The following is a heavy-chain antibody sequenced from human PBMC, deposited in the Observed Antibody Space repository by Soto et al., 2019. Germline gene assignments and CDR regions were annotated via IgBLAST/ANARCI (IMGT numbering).Heavy chain of an antibody. CDR2: IIPIFGTA. V-gene: IGHV1-69*13. CDR3: ARVVASPGTNYYGMDV. CDR1: GGTFSSYA. J-gene: IGHJ6*02. Sequence: SVKVSCKASGGTFSSYAISWVRQAPGQGLEWMGGIIPIFGTANYAQKFQGRVTIAADESTSTAYMELSSLRSEDTAVYYCARVVASPGTNYYGMDVWGQGTTVTVSS. D-gene: IGHD6-13*01.